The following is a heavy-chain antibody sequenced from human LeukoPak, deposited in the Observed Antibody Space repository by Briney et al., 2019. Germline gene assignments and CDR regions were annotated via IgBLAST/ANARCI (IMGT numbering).Heavy chain of an antibody. V-gene: IGHV3-7*01. J-gene: IGHJ4*02. CDR3: AKDPSGITYYYDNSGGSH. CDR2: IKQDGSEK. D-gene: IGHD3-22*01. Sequence: PGGSLRLSCAASGFTFSSYWMSWVRQAPGKGLEWVANIKQDGSEKYYVDSVKSRFTISRDNAKNSLYLQMNSLRAEDTAVYYCAKDPSGITYYYDNSGGSHWGQGTLVTVSS. CDR1: GFTFSSYW.